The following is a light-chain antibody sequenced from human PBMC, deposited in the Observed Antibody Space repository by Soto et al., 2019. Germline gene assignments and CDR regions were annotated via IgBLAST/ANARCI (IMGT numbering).Light chain of an antibody. J-gene: IGKJ5*01. V-gene: IGKV1-39*01. Sequence: DIQMTQSPSSLSASVGDRVTITCRASQSISSYLNWYQQKPGKAPKLLIYDASSLQSGVPSRFSGSGSGTDFTLTISSLQPEDFATYYCQQSYSTLFGQGTRLEIK. CDR2: DAS. CDR3: QQSYSTL. CDR1: QSISSY.